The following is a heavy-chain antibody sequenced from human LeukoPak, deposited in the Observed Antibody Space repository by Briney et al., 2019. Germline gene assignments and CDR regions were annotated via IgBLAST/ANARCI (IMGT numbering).Heavy chain of an antibody. J-gene: IGHJ4*02. CDR2: INGGGGNT. D-gene: IGHD4-17*01. Sequence: GGSLRLSCAASGFTFNSYVMSWVRQAPGKGLEWVSAINGGGGNTYYADSVKGRFTISRDNSKNMVYLQMNNLRAEDTAVYYCARDTGLDYWGQGTLVTVSS. CDR1: GFTFNSYV. V-gene: IGHV3-23*01. CDR3: ARDTGLDY.